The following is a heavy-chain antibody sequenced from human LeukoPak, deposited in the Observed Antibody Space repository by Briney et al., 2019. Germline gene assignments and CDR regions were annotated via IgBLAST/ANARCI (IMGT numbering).Heavy chain of an antibody. Sequence: HPGGSLRLSCAASGFIFSSYWMTWVRQAPGKGLEWVANIKQAGSENSYVDSVKGRFTISRDNAKNSLYLQINSLRAEDTALYYCAREERRRYYDFWSGYQDFAFDYWGQGTLVTVSS. D-gene: IGHD3-3*01. J-gene: IGHJ4*02. V-gene: IGHV3-7*01. CDR2: IKQAGSEN. CDR3: AREERRRYYDFWSGYQDFAFDY. CDR1: GFIFSSYW.